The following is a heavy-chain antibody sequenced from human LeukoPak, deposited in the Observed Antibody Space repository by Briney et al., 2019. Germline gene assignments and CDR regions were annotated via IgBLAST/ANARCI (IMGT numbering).Heavy chain of an antibody. J-gene: IGHJ5*02. CDR2: IYHSGST. Sequence: SSETLSLTCTVSGYSISSGYYWGWIRQPPGKGLEWIGSIYHSGSTYYNPSLKSRVTISVDTSKNQFSLKLSSVTAADTAVYYCASESAAGKIDPWGQGTLVTVSS. CDR1: GYSISSGYY. CDR3: ASESAAGKIDP. D-gene: IGHD6-13*01. V-gene: IGHV4-38-2*02.